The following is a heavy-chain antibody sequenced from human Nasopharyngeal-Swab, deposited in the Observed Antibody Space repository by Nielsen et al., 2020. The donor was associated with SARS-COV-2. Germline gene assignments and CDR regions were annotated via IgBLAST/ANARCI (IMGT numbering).Heavy chain of an antibody. CDR3: ARAGGSYFDL. CDR2: ISYDGSNK. V-gene: IGHV3-30-3*01. CDR1: GFTFSSYA. J-gene: IGHJ2*01. Sequence: GESLKISCAASGFTFSSYAMHWVRQAPGKGLEWVAAISYDGSNKYYADSVKGRFTISRDNSKNTLYLQMNSLRAEDTAVYYCARAGGSYFDLWGRGTLVTVSS. D-gene: IGHD2-15*01.